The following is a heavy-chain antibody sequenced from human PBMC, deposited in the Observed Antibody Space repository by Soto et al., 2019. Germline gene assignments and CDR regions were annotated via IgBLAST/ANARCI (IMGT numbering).Heavy chain of an antibody. CDR3: AREGTIYGMDV. J-gene: IGHJ6*02. CDR1: GFTFSSCS. D-gene: IGHD2-2*01. CDR2: ISSSSTYI. Sequence: EVQVVESGGGLVKPGGSLRLSCAASGFTFSSCSMNWVRQAPGKGLEWVSSISSSSTYIYYTDSVRGRFTISRDNAKNSLYLQMDSLRAEDTAVYYCAREGTIYGMDVWGQGTTVTVSS. V-gene: IGHV3-21*01.